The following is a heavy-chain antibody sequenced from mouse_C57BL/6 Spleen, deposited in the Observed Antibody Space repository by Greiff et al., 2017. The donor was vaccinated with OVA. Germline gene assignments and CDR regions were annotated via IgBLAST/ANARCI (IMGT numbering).Heavy chain of an antibody. Sequence: EVHLVESGGGLVKPGGSLKLSCAASGFTFSSYAMSWVRQTPEKRLEWVATISDGGSYTYYPDNVKGRFTISRDNAKNNLYLQMSHLKSEDTAMYYCARDSVYYYGSSYGYFDVWGTGTTVTVSS. CDR2: ISDGGSYT. CDR3: ARDSVYYYGSSYGYFDV. D-gene: IGHD1-1*01. J-gene: IGHJ1*03. CDR1: GFTFSSYA. V-gene: IGHV5-4*01.